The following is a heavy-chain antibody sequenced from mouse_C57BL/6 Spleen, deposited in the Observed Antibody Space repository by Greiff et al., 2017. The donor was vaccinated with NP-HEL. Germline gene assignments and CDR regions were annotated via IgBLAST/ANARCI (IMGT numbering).Heavy chain of an antibody. D-gene: IGHD2-4*01. J-gene: IGHJ4*01. Sequence: QVQLQQSGAELVRPGASVKLSCKASSYTFTDYYINWVQQRPGQGLEWIARIYPGSGNTYYNEKFKGKATLTAEKSSSTAYMQLSSLTSEDSAVYVCARVLRQGYYAMDYWGQGTSVTVSS. CDR2: IYPGSGNT. CDR1: SYTFTDYY. CDR3: ARVLRQGYYAMDY. V-gene: IGHV1-76*01.